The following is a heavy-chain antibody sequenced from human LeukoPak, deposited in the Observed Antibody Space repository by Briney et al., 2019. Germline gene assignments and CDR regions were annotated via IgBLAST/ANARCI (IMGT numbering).Heavy chain of an antibody. CDR3: ARAPGRSSLTYAGY. J-gene: IGHJ4*02. CDR2: ISYDGSNK. V-gene: IGHV3-30-3*01. Sequence: GRSLRLSCAASGFTFSSYAMHWVRQAPGKGLEWVAVISYDGSNKYYADSVKGRFTISRGNSKNTLYLQMNSLRAEDTAVYYCARAPGRSSLTYAGYRGQGTLVTVSS. D-gene: IGHD6-6*01. CDR1: GFTFSSYA.